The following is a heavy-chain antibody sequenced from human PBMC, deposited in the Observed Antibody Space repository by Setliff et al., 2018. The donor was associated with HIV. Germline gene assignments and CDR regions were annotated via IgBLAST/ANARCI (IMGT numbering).Heavy chain of an antibody. CDR1: GDTFSTFA. V-gene: IGHV1-69*13. CDR2: IIPKSNTP. J-gene: IGHJ4*02. CDR3: ARGSPIVWFGEFLYPEIDY. Sequence: SVKVSFKASGDTFSTFAIIWVRQAPGQGLEWVGGIIPKSNTPDYAQIFKGRLTITADESTSTAHMELVGLTSEDTAVYYCARGSPIVWFGEFLYPEIDYWGQGSLVTVSS. D-gene: IGHD3-10*01.